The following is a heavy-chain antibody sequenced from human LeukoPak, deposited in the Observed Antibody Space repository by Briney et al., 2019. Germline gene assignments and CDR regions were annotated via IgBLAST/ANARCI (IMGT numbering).Heavy chain of an antibody. Sequence: GASVKVSCTASGYTFTSYDINWVRQAPGQGLEWMGWMNPNSGNTGYAQKFQGRVTMTRNTSISTAYMELSSLRSEDTAVYYCARGVTMVRGVIISGYWGQGTLVTVSS. CDR3: ARGVTMVRGVIISGY. CDR2: MNPNSGNT. V-gene: IGHV1-8*01. D-gene: IGHD3-10*01. J-gene: IGHJ4*02. CDR1: GYTFTSYD.